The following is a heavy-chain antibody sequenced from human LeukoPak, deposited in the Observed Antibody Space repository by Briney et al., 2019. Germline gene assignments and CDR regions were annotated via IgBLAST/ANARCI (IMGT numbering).Heavy chain of an antibody. CDR3: AAFLSGTYWYFDY. V-gene: IGHV4-4*07. CDR1: GDSISSYY. J-gene: IGHJ4*02. CDR2: IYTSGST. Sequence: PSETLSLTCTVSGDSISSYYWSWLRQPAEKGLEWIGHIYTSGSTNYYTSGSTGYNPSLKSRVTISLDRSKNQFSLKLSSVTAADTAVYYCAAFLSGTYWYFDYWGQGALVTVSS. D-gene: IGHD1-26*01.